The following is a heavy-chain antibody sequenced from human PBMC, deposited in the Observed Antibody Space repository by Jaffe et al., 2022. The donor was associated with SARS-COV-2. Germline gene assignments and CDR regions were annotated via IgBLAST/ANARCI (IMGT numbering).Heavy chain of an antibody. J-gene: IGHJ6*02. D-gene: IGHD6-13*01. Sequence: QVQLVESGGGVVQPGRSLRLSCAASGFTFSSYGMHWVRQAPGKGLEWVAVIWYDGSNKYYADSVKGRFTISRDNSKNTLYLQMNSLRAEDTAVYYCAREGFYLAAAGNYYYYGMDVWGQGTTVTVSS. CDR3: AREGFYLAAAGNYYYYGMDV. CDR1: GFTFSSYG. CDR2: IWYDGSNK. V-gene: IGHV3-33*01.